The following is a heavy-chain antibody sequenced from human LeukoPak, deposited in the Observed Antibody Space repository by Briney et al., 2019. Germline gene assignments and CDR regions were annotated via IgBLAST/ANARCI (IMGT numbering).Heavy chain of an antibody. CDR2: IHSSGTT. D-gene: IGHD6-25*01. CDR1: GDSISAYY. J-gene: IGHJ5*02. CDR3: ARGGASSEWFDP. V-gene: IGHV4-59*01. Sequence: SETLSVTCTVSGDSISAYYWSWIRQTPGKGLEWIAFIHSSGTTNYNPSLKSRVSISVDTSNNQFSLSVNSVTAADTAVYYCARGGASSEWFDPWGQRTLVSASS.